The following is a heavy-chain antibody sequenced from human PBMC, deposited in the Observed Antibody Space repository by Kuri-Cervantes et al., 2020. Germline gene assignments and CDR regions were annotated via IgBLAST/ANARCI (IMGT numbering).Heavy chain of an antibody. D-gene: IGHD1-26*01. J-gene: IGHJ4*02. CDR2: ISGSGGST. CDR1: GFTFSSYA. Sequence: GESLKISCAASGFTFSSYAMSWVRQAPGKGLEWVSAISGSGGSTYYADSVKGRFTISRDNSKNTLYLQMNSLRAEDTAVYYCARGLGADFDYWGQGTLVTVSS. CDR3: ARGLGADFDY. V-gene: IGHV3-23*01.